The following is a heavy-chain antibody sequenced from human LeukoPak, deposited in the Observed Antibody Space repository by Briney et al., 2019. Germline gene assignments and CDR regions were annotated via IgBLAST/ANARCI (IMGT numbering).Heavy chain of an antibody. V-gene: IGHV3-23*01. CDR3: ARSLVTVYCSGGSCYFDY. CDR2: ISGSGDNT. J-gene: IGHJ4*02. CDR1: GFTFTNYV. D-gene: IGHD2-15*01. Sequence: GGSLRLSCVASGFTFTNYVMNWVRQTPGKGLEWVSSISGSGDNTFYSDSVKGRFTISRDNSKNTLSQQMSSLSHEDTAVYYCARSLVTVYCSGGSCYFDYWGQGTLVTVSS.